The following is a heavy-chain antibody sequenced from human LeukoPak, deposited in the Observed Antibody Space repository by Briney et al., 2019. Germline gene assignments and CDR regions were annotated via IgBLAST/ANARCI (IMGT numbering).Heavy chain of an antibody. CDR3: AKGGYYYYYMDV. J-gene: IGHJ6*03. Sequence: PGGSLRLSCAASGFTFSSYAMSWVRQAPGKGLERVSAISGSGGSTYYADSVKGRFTISRDNSKNTLYLQMNSLRAEDTAVYYCAKGGYYYYYMDVWGKGTTVTVSS. CDR2: ISGSGGST. V-gene: IGHV3-23*01. CDR1: GFTFSSYA.